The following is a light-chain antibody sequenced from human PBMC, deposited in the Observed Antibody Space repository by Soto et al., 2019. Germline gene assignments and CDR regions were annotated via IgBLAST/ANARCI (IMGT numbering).Light chain of an antibody. J-gene: IGLJ1*01. CDR2: DVT. V-gene: IGLV2-11*01. Sequence: QSALTQPRSVSGSPGQSVTISCTGTSSDVGGYNYVSWYQHHPGKAPKLMIYDVTERPSGVPDRFSGSKSGNTASLTISGLQAEDEADYYCCSYAGSDTYVFGTGTKLTVL. CDR1: SSDVGGYNY. CDR3: CSYAGSDTYV.